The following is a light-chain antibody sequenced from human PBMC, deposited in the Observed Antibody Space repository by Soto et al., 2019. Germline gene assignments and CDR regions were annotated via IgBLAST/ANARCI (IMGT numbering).Light chain of an antibody. CDR2: GAS. V-gene: IGKV3-15*01. CDR1: QSVASN. Sequence: EIVMTQSPASLSVSPGGVATLSCRSSQSVASNVAWYQQKPGQGPRLLIHGASTRAVGVPARFSGSGSGTDFTLTISSLQSEDFAVYYCQQYQNWPPPYNLGQGTKMQIK. CDR3: QQYQNWPPPYN. J-gene: IGKJ2*01.